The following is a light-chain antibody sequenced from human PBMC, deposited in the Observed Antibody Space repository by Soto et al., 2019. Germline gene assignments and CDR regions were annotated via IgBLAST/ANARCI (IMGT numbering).Light chain of an antibody. J-gene: IGLJ1*01. CDR1: GSDVGDYNY. V-gene: IGLV2-14*01. CDR3: TSHTTRSTLV. Sequence: QSVLTQPASVSGSPGQSIAISCTGTGSDVGDYNYVSWYQQHPGKAPKLMIYDVTNRPSGASNRFSGSKSGNTASLTISGLQAEDDADYYCTSHTTRSTLVFGTGTKVTVL. CDR2: DVT.